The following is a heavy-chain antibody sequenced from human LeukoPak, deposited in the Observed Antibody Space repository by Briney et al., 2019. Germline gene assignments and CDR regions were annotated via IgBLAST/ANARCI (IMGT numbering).Heavy chain of an antibody. V-gene: IGHV4-39*01. Sequence: PSETLSLTCTVSGGSISSGSYYWDWIRQAPRKGLEWIGNIYHSGITYYNPSLKSRVTMSVDTSKNHFSLKLNSLTAADTAVYYCARHHSALNWFDPWGQGTLVTVSS. CDR1: GGSISSGSYY. CDR3: ARHHSALNWFDP. CDR2: IYHSGIT. J-gene: IGHJ5*02. D-gene: IGHD2-15*01.